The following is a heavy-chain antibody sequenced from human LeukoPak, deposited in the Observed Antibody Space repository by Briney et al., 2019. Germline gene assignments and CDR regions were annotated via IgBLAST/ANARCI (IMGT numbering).Heavy chain of an antibody. Sequence: PSQTLSLTCTVSGGSISSGVSYWSWIRQHPGKGLEWIAYIYYSGSSSYNPSLKSRVTISVDTSKNQFSLELSSVTAADTAFYYCARARTKWGPAYFEYWGQGTLVTVSS. CDR1: GGSISSGVSY. CDR2: IYYSGSS. V-gene: IGHV4-31*03. D-gene: IGHD3-16*01. J-gene: IGHJ4*02. CDR3: ARARTKWGPAYFEY.